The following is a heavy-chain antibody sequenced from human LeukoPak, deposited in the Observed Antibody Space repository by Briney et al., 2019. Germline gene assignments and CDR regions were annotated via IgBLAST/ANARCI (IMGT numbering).Heavy chain of an antibody. CDR2: IYYSGST. D-gene: IGHD3-22*01. CDR3: ARHLYDSSGYYGLDYFDY. CDR1: GGSISSSSYY. V-gene: IGHV4-39*01. J-gene: IGHJ4*02. Sequence: SETLSLTCTVSGGSISSSSYYWGWIRRPPGKGLEWIGSIYYSGSTYYNPSLKSRVTISVDTSKNQFSLKLSSVTAADTAVYYCARHLYDSSGYYGLDYFDYWGQGTLVTVSS.